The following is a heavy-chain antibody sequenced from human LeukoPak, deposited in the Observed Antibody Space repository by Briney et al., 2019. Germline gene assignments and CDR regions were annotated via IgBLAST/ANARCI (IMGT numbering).Heavy chain of an antibody. D-gene: IGHD6-13*01. CDR3: AKDLKAAADYFDY. Sequence: GRSLRLSCAASGFTFSSYGMHWVRQAPGKGLEWVAVISYDGSNKYYADSVKGRFTISRDNSKNTLYLQMNSLRAEDTAVYYCAKDLKAAADYFDYWGQGTLVTVSS. J-gene: IGHJ4*02. V-gene: IGHV3-30*18. CDR1: GFTFSSYG. CDR2: ISYDGSNK.